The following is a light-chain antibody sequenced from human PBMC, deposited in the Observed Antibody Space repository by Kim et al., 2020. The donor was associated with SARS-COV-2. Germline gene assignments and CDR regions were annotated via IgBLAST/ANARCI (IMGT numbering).Light chain of an antibody. CDR2: DAF. CDR1: QSISGW. J-gene: IGKJ1*01. CDR3: QQYDNYPWT. Sequence: DIQMTQSPSTLSASVGDRVTISCRASQSISGWLAWYQQKPGKAPKVLIYDAFNLESGVPSRFSGSGSGTEFTLTISSLQPDDFATYYCQQYDNYPWTFGQGTQMDIK. V-gene: IGKV1-5*01.